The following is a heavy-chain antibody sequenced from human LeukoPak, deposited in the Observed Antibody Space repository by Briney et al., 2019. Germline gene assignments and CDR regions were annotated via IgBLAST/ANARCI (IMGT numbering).Heavy chain of an antibody. CDR2: INHSGST. CDR3: ASIPPGIAVAAIDY. J-gene: IGHJ4*02. V-gene: IGHV4-34*01. CDR1: GGSFSGYY. Sequence: PSETLSLTCAVYGGSFSGYYWSWIRQPPGKRLEWIGEINHSGSTNYNPSLKSRVTISVDTSKNQFSLKLSSVTAADTAVYYCASIPPGIAVAAIDYWGQGTLVTVSS. D-gene: IGHD6-19*01.